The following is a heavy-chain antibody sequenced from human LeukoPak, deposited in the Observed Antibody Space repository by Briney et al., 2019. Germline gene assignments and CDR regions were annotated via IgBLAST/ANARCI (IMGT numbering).Heavy chain of an antibody. D-gene: IGHD3-22*01. CDR2: IYWDDDR. CDR1: GFSLNTRGVG. V-gene: IGHV2-5*02. Sequence: SGPTLVNPTQTLTLTCTFSGFSLNTRGVGVGWIRQPPGRALEWLALIYWDDDRRYSPSLKSRLTITKDTSKNQVVLTMTNMDPVDTATYLCAHRKNYYDSSVFDNWGQGTLVAVSS. J-gene: IGHJ4*02. CDR3: AHRKNYYDSSVFDN.